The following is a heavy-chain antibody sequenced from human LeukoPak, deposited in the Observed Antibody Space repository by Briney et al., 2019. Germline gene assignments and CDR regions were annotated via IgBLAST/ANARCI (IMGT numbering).Heavy chain of an antibody. D-gene: IGHD3-10*01. CDR3: AAVPAYGSGSPRFDP. J-gene: IGHJ5*02. CDR1: TYTFTRYG. Sequence: GASVKVSCKASTYTFTRYGISWVRQAPGQGLEWMGWISGYNGNTNYAQKLQGRVTMTTDTSTSTAYMELRSLRSDDTAVYYCAAVPAYGSGSPRFDPWGQGTLVTVSS. CDR2: ISGYNGNT. V-gene: IGHV1-18*01.